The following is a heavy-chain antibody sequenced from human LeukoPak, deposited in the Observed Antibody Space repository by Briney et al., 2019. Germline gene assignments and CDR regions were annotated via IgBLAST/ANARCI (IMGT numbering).Heavy chain of an antibody. V-gene: IGHV3-23*01. CDR1: GFTFSSYA. CDR3: AKELSGDDAFDI. J-gene: IGHJ3*02. D-gene: IGHD6-19*01. Sequence: PGGSLRLSCAASGFTFSSYAMSWVRQAPGKGLECVSAISGSGGSTYYADCVKGRFTISRDNSKNTLYLQMNSLRAEDTAVYYCAKELSGDDAFDIWGQGTMVTVSS. CDR2: ISGSGGST.